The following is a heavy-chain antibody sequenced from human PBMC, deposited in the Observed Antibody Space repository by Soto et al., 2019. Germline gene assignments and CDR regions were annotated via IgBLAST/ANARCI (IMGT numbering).Heavy chain of an antibody. D-gene: IGHD3-16*01. CDR1: GGSISSYY. V-gene: IGHV4-59*01. CDR2: IYYSGST. CDR3: GRAWGGWADY. J-gene: IGHJ4*02. Sequence: SETLSLTCTVSGGSISSYYWSWIRQPPGKGLEWIGYIYYSGSTNYNPSLKSRVTISVDTSKNQFSLKLSSVSAADTAVYYCGRAWGGWADYWGQGTLVTVSS.